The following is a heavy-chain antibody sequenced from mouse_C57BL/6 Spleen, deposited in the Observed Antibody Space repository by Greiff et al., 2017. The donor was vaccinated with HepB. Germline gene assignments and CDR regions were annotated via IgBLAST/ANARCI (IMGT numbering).Heavy chain of an antibody. D-gene: IGHD1-1*01. Sequence: VQLQQPGAELVRPGTSVKLSCKASGYTFTSYWMHWVKQRPGQSLEWIGVIDPSDSYTNYNQKFKGKATLTVDTSSSTAYMQLSSLTSEDSAVYYCARNYGSSYYFDYWGQGTTLTVSS. CDR3: ARNYGSSYYFDY. J-gene: IGHJ2*01. CDR2: IDPSDSYT. CDR1: GYTFTSYW. V-gene: IGHV1-59*01.